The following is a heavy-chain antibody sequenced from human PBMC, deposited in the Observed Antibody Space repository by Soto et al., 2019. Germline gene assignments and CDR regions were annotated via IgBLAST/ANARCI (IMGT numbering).Heavy chain of an antibody. V-gene: IGHV1-69*13. J-gene: IGHJ4*02. CDR1: GGTFSSYA. D-gene: IGHD3-22*01. CDR3: ARVHGDYYDSSGFTYYVDY. CDR2: IIPIFGTA. Sequence: GASVKVSCKASGGTFSSYAISWVRQAPGQGLEWMGGIIPIFGTANYAQKFQGRVTITADESTSTAYMELSSLRSEDTAVYYCARVHGDYYDSSGFTYYVDYWGQGTLVTVSS.